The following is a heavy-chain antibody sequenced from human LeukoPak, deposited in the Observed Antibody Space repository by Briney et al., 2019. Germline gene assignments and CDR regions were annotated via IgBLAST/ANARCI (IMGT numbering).Heavy chain of an antibody. Sequence: GGSLRLSCTASGFNFRDYYMTWIRQAPGKGLEWISYISSTGYTIYYADAVRGRFTIFRDNAKNSLNLQMDSLRADDTAVYYCARLGYYYDSSGYHENFYFDHWGQGTLVTVSS. CDR2: ISSTGYTI. CDR1: GFNFRDYY. J-gene: IGHJ4*02. CDR3: ARLGYYYDSSGYHENFYFDH. V-gene: IGHV3-11*01. D-gene: IGHD3-22*01.